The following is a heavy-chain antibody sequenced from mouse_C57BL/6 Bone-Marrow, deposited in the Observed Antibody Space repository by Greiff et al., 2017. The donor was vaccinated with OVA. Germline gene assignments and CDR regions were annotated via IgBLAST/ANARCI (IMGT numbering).Heavy chain of an antibody. J-gene: IGHJ2*01. CDR1: GYAFSSYW. CDR2: IYPGDGDT. V-gene: IGHV1-80*01. D-gene: IGHD1-2*01. Sequence: VQLQQSGAELVKPGASVKISCKASGYAFSSYWMNWVKQRPGKGLEWIGQIYPGDGDTNYNGKFKGKATLTADKSSSTAYMQLSSLTSEDSAVYFCAREELLRPFDYWGQGTTLTVSS. CDR3: AREELLRPFDY.